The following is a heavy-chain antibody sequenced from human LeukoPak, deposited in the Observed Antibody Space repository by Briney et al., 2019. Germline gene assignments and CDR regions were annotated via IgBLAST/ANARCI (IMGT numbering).Heavy chain of an antibody. J-gene: IGHJ4*02. Sequence: GGSLRLSCAASGFTLSNYEMNWVRQAPGKGLEWISYIGLHGYPLDYADSVKGRFTISRDNAQNSLYLDMSSLRAEDTAVYYCARKDFSSGSFTYWGQGTLVTVSS. CDR3: ARKDFSSGSFTY. D-gene: IGHD3-22*01. CDR1: GFTLSNYE. V-gene: IGHV3-48*03. CDR2: IGLHGYPL.